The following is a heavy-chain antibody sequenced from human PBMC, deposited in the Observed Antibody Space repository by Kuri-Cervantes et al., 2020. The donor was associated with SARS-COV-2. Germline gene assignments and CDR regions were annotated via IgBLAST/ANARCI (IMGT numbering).Heavy chain of an antibody. CDR3: ARDSMTTRDFDY. Sequence: GESLKISCVASGFTFSSYWMHWVRQAPGKGLVWVSRLTNDGSDATFADSVKGRFTISRDNAKNMLYLYMNSLRADDTAVYYCARDSMTTRDFDYWGQGTLVTVSS. CDR1: GFTFSSYW. CDR2: LTNDGSDA. D-gene: IGHD4-11*01. V-gene: IGHV3-74*01. J-gene: IGHJ4*02.